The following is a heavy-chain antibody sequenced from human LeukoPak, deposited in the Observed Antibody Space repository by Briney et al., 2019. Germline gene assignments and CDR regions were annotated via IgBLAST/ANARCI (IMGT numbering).Heavy chain of an antibody. V-gene: IGHV3-23*01. CDR1: GGSFSNYY. D-gene: IGHD3-22*01. J-gene: IGHJ4*02. CDR2: ISGSGGST. Sequence: PSETLSLTCAVSGGSFSNYYWSWIRQPPGKGLEWVSGISGSGGSTYCAGSVKGRFTVSRDNSKNTLYLQMNSLRAEDTAVYYCATKGIYYYDSSGYQIDWGQGTLVTVSS. CDR3: ATKGIYYYDSSGYQID.